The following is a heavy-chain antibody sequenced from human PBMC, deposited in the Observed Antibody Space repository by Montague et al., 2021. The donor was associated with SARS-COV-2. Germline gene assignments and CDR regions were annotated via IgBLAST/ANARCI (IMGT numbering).Heavy chain of an antibody. CDR1: GGSFSDYY. V-gene: IGHV4-34*01. CDR2: INHSGSS. J-gene: IGHJ4*02. CDR3: ARGAPGY. Sequence: SETLSLTCAVYGGSFSDYYWTWIRQPPGKGLEWIGEINHSGSSNYNPSLKNRVTMSVDTSKNQFSLDLTSVTAADTAVYYCARGAPGYWGQGTLVTVSS.